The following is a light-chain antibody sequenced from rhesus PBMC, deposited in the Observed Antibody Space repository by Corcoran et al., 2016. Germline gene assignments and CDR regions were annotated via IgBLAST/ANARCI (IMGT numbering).Light chain of an antibody. CDR3: QQHDNSPLT. CDR2: DAS. CDR1: QGISSY. V-gene: IGKV1-38*01. J-gene: IGKJ4*01. Sequence: DIQLTQSPSSLSASVGDRVTITCRASQGISSYLAWYQQKSGKAPKLLIYDASNLQSGVPSRFSGSGSGTAFTLTISSLQPEDFATYYCQQHDNSPLTFGGGTKVEIK.